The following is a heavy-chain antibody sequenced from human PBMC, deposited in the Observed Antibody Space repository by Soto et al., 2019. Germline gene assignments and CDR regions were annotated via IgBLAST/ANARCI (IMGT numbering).Heavy chain of an antibody. CDR3: ARDRSMVRGVNPYGVDV. D-gene: IGHD3-10*01. V-gene: IGHV4-61*01. CDR2: VYYSGST. CDR1: GGSVNSGSYY. J-gene: IGHJ6*02. Sequence: QVQLQESGPGLVKPSETLSLICTVSGGSVNSGSYYWSWIRQPPGKGLEWIGYVYYSGSTNFNPALKSRLSMSLDTSKNQFSLKLSAVTAADTAMYDCARDRSMVRGVNPYGVDVWGQGTTVTVS.